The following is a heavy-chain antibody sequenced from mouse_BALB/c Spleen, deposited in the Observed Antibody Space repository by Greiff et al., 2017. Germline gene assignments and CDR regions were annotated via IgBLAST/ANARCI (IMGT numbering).Heavy chain of an antibody. V-gene: IGHV5-12-1*01. CDR2: ISSGGGST. CDR1: GFAFSSYD. Sequence: EVQGVESGGGLVKPGGSLKLSCAASGFAFSSYDMSWVRQTPEKRLEWVAYISSGGGSTYYPDTVKGRFTISRDNAKNTLYLQMSSLKSEDTAMYYCARHQRITTRAMDYWGQGTSVTVSS. J-gene: IGHJ4*01. D-gene: IGHD1-1*01. CDR3: ARHQRITTRAMDY.